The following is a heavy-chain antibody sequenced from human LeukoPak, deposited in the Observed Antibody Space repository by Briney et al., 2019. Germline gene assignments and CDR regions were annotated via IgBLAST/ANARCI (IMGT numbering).Heavy chain of an antibody. CDR2: ISSSGSTI. CDR1: GFTFSSYE. Sequence: PGGSLRLSCAASGFTFSSYEMNWVRQAPGKGLEWVSYISSSGSTIYYADSVKGRFTISRDNAKNSLYLQMNSLRAEDTAVYYCARYSGYDILTGYPSPGYFDYWGQGPLVTVSS. J-gene: IGHJ4*02. V-gene: IGHV3-48*03. CDR3: ARYSGYDILTGYPSPGYFDY. D-gene: IGHD3-9*01.